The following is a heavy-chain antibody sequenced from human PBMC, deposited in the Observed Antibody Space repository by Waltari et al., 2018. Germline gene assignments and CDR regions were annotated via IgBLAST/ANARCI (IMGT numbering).Heavy chain of an antibody. J-gene: IGHJ4*02. Sequence: DVQLVESGGGLVKPGGSLSLSCASSGFTFRSYCLNWVRQAPGKGLEWVSSISSSSSYIYYADSVKGRFTIARDNAKNSLYLQMNSLRAEDTAVSYCARWSYGDSEFDYWGQGTLVTVSS. CDR3: ARWSYGDSEFDY. V-gene: IGHV3-21*01. CDR2: ISSSSSYI. CDR1: GFTFRSYC. D-gene: IGHD4-17*01.